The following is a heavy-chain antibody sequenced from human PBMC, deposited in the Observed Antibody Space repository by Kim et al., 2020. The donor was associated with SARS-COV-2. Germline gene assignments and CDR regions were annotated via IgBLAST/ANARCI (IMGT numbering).Heavy chain of an antibody. D-gene: IGHD3-22*01. CDR3: AGVITTIYYYYGMDV. CDR1: GFTFSSYA. CDR2: ISGSGGST. Sequence: GGSLRLSCAASGFTFSSYAMSWVRQAPGKGLEWVSAISGSGGSTYYADSVKGRFTISRDNSKNTLYLQMNSLRAEDTAVYYCAGVITTIYYYYGMDVWGQGTTVTVSS. J-gene: IGHJ6*02. V-gene: IGHV3-23*01.